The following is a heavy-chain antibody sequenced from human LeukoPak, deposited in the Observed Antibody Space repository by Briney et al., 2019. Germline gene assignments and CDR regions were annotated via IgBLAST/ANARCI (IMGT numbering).Heavy chain of an antibody. J-gene: IGHJ4*02. Sequence: SETLSLTCTVSGGSISSGSYYWSWIRQPAGKGLEWIGRIYTSGSTNYNPSLKSRVTISVDTSKNQFSLKLRSVTAADTAVYYCGRVGAAHPSDYGGYYYFDYWGQGNLVTVSS. CDR1: GGSISSGSYY. CDR2: IYTSGST. CDR3: GRVGAAHPSDYGGYYYFDY. V-gene: IGHV4-61*02. D-gene: IGHD4-23*01.